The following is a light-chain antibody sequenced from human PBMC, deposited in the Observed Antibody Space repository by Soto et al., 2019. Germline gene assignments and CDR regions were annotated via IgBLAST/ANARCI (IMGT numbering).Light chain of an antibody. V-gene: IGKV1-39*01. CDR1: QSINNY. CDR3: QQSYNTLT. Sequence: DIQMTQSPSSLSASVGDRVTITCRASQSINNYLIWYQQKPGKAPKLLIYAASSLQSGVPSRFSGSGSGTDFTLTISSLQPEDFATYYCQQSYNTLTFGGGTKVEIK. J-gene: IGKJ4*01. CDR2: AAS.